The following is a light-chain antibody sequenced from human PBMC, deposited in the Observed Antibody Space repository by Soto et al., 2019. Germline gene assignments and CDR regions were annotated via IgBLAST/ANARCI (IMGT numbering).Light chain of an antibody. CDR3: NSYTSSSARV. J-gene: IGLJ3*02. CDR2: EVS. Sequence: QSALTQPASVSGSPGQSITISCTGTSSDVGAYNYVSWYQQHPGKAPKLIIYEVSNRPSGVSNRFSGSKSANTASLTISGLQAEDEAYYYCNSYTSSSARVFGGGTKVTVL. CDR1: SSDVGAYNY. V-gene: IGLV2-14*01.